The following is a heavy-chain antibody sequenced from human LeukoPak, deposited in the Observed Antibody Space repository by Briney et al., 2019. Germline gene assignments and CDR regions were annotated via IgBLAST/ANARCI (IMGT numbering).Heavy chain of an antibody. CDR1: GFTFSNYA. D-gene: IGHD3-9*01. CDR2: ITGGGGSI. CDR3: AKDRFYDILTGYADY. Sequence: GGSLRLSCAASGFTFSNYAMSWVRQAPGEGLEWVSAITGGGGSIYYADSVKGRFTISRDTSKNTLYLQMNGLRAEDTAVYYCAKDRFYDILTGYADYWGQGTLVTVSS. J-gene: IGHJ4*02. V-gene: IGHV3-23*01.